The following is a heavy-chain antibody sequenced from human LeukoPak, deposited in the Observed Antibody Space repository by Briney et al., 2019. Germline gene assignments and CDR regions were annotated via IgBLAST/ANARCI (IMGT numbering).Heavy chain of an antibody. V-gene: IGHV1-2*02. CDR1: GYTFTGYY. J-gene: IGHJ2*01. D-gene: IGHD3-10*01. CDR3: ARGYGSGSRRYWYFDL. Sequence: GASVKVSCKASGYTFTGYYMHWVRQAPGQGLEWMGWINPNSGGTNYAQKFQGRVTMTRDTSISTAYMELSSLRSEDTAVYYCARGYGSGSRRYWYFDLWGRGTLVTVSS. CDR2: INPNSGGT.